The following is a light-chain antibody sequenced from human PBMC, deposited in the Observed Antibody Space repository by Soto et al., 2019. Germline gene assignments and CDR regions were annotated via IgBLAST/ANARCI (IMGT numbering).Light chain of an antibody. CDR1: SSNIGAGYD. Sequence: QSVLTQPPSVSGAPGQRVTISCTGSSSNIGAGYDVHWYQQLPGTAPKLLIYGNSNRPSGVPDRFSGSKSGTSASLAITGLQAEDEADYYCQSYDSSLSGSGVFXTGTKGTVL. V-gene: IGLV1-40*01. CDR3: QSYDSSLSGSGV. J-gene: IGLJ1*01. CDR2: GNS.